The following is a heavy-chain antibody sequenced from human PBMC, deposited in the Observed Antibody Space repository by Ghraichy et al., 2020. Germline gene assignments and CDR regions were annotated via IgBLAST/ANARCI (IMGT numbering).Heavy chain of an antibody. CDR3: TTDSPDTAMIYYFDY. Sequence: LSLTCAASGFTFSNAWMSWVRQAPGKGLEWVGRIKSKTDGGTTDYAAPVKGRFTISRDDSKNTLYLQMNSLKTEDTAVYYCTTDSPDTAMIYYFDYWGQGTLVTVSS. J-gene: IGHJ4*02. CDR2: IKSKTDGGTT. CDR1: GFTFSNAW. V-gene: IGHV3-15*01. D-gene: IGHD5-18*01.